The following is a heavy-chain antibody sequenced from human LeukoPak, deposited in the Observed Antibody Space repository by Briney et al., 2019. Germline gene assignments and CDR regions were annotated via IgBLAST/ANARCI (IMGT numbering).Heavy chain of an antibody. Sequence: GASVKVSCKASGYTFTNYAIIWVRQATGQGLEWMAYISAYNGKTEYAQNMQGRVTLTTDTSTNTAYMELSSLRSDDTAVYYCAREFWCNDNNCYLSSFDIWGQGTVVTVSS. J-gene: IGHJ3*02. D-gene: IGHD1-20*01. CDR2: ISAYNGKT. CDR1: GYTFTNYA. CDR3: AREFWCNDNNCYLSSFDI. V-gene: IGHV1-18*01.